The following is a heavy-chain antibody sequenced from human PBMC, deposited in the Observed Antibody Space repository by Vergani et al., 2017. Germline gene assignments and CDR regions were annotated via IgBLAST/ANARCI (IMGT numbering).Heavy chain of an antibody. CDR1: GASIRSSNYY. J-gene: IGHJ5*02. Sequence: QLQLQESGPGLVKPSATLSLTCSVSGASIRSSNYYWGWIRQPPGKGLEWIASIYYSGSTYYNPSLKSRVTISVDTSKNQFSLKLSSVTAAEPAVYFCARHSTVEWLVKLGWIDPWGQGILVTVSS. D-gene: IGHD6-19*01. CDR3: ARHSTVEWLVKLGWIDP. V-gene: IGHV4-39*01. CDR2: IYYSGST.